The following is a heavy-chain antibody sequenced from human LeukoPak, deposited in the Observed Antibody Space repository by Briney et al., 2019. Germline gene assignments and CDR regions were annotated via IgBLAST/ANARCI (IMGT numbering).Heavy chain of an antibody. CDR1: GFSFSTYT. Sequence: GESLRLSCAASGFSFSTYTMSWVRQAPGKGLEWVSVIYSGGSTYYADPVKGRFTISRDNSKNTLYLQMNSLRAEDTAVYYCAKDSGYDSSGYFYYYYYYMDVWGKGTTVTVSS. CDR2: IYSGGST. D-gene: IGHD3-22*01. V-gene: IGHV3-53*01. J-gene: IGHJ6*03. CDR3: AKDSGYDSSGYFYYYYYYMDV.